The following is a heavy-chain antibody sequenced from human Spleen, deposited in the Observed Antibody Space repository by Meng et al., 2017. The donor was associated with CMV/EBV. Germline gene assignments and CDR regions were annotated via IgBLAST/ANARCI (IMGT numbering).Heavy chain of an antibody. J-gene: IGHJ4*02. V-gene: IGHV3-53*01. CDR2: IYSGGST. Sequence: CAASGFTASLDYMSWVRQATGKGLEWVSVIYSGGSTYYADSVKGRFTISRDNSKNTLYLLMNSLRAEDTAVYYCAKAGTVTTYPFDYWGQGTLVTVSS. D-gene: IGHD4-11*01. CDR1: GFTASLDY. CDR3: AKAGTVTTYPFDY.